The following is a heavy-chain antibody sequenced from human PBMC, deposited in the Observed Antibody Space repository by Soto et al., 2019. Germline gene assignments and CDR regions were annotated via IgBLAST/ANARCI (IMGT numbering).Heavy chain of an antibody. CDR2: IIPIFGTA. D-gene: IGHD2-15*01. V-gene: IGHV1-69*13. CDR3: ARDARYCSGGSCYSGLFDY. J-gene: IGHJ4*02. CDR1: GGTFSSYA. Sequence: SVKVSCKASGGTFSSYAVSWVRQAPGQGLEWMGGIIPIFGTANYAQKFQGRVTITADESTSTAYMELSSLRSEDTAVYYCARDARYCSGGSCYSGLFDYWGQGTLVTVSS.